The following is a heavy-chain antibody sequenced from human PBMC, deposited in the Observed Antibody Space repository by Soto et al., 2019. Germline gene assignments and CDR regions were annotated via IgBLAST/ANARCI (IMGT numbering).Heavy chain of an antibody. D-gene: IGHD4-4*01. J-gene: IGHJ4*02. CDR3: AKEEMTTIPYYFDY. V-gene: IGHV3-23*01. Sequence: TGGSLRLSCAASGFTFSGYVMSWVRQAPGKGLEWVSGISASGGSTYYADSVKGRFTISRDNSKNTLYLQMNSLRAEDTAVYYCAKEEMTTIPYYFDYWGQGALVTVSS. CDR1: GFTFSGYV. CDR2: ISASGGST.